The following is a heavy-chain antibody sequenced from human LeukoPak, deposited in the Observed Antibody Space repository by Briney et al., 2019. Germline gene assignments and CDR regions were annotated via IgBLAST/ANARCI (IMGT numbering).Heavy chain of an antibody. CDR1: GFTFSNAW. Sequence: GGSLRLSCAASGFTFSNAWMSWVRQAPGKGLEWVGRIKRKTDGGTTDYAAPVKGRFSISRDDSKNTLYLQMNSLKTEDTAVYYCTTLGAFDYWGPGTLVTVSS. J-gene: IGHJ4*02. CDR3: TTLGAFDY. D-gene: IGHD3-16*01. V-gene: IGHV3-15*01. CDR2: IKRKTDGGTT.